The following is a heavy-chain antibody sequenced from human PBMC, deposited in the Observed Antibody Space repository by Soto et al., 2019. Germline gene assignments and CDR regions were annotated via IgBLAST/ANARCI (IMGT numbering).Heavy chain of an antibody. D-gene: IGHD1-1*01. Sequence: EVQLVQSGGGSVQPGGSLRLSCAASGFTFTNYWMHWVRQVPGKGLVWVSRIDGVGTGTSYSDSVRGRFTISRDNAENTLHVQMNSLRAEDTAVYYCTTVLEYWGQGTLVTVSS. V-gene: IGHV3-74*01. J-gene: IGHJ4*02. CDR1: GFTFTNYW. CDR3: TTVLEY. CDR2: IDGVGTGT.